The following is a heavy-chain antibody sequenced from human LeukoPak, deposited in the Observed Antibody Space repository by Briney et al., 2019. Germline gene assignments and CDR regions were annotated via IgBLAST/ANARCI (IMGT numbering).Heavy chain of an antibody. V-gene: IGHV3-9*03. Sequence: GGSLRLSCAASGFTFDDYAMHWVRQAPGKGLEWVSGISWNSGSIGYADSVKGRFTISRDNAKNSLYLQMNSPRAEDMALYYCAKGQYDFWSGLFDYWGQGTLVTVSS. CDR2: ISWNSGSI. D-gene: IGHD3-3*01. CDR3: AKGQYDFWSGLFDY. CDR1: GFTFDDYA. J-gene: IGHJ4*02.